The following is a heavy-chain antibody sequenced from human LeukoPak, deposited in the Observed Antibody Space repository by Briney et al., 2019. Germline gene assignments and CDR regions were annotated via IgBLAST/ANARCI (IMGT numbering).Heavy chain of an antibody. Sequence: SETLSLTCVVYGGSFSDYSWSWIRQPPGKGLEWMGEINHIGGTNHNPSLMNRVIMSVDTSKNQFSLKVSSVPDADTAVYYCARVGYSFSINDWSRTGLGAYPTKYYYYMDVWGKGTTVTVSS. V-gene: IGHV4-34*01. CDR1: GGSFSDYS. D-gene: IGHD5-18*01. J-gene: IGHJ6*03. CDR3: ARVGYSFSINDWSRTGLGAYPTKYYYYMDV. CDR2: INHIGGT.